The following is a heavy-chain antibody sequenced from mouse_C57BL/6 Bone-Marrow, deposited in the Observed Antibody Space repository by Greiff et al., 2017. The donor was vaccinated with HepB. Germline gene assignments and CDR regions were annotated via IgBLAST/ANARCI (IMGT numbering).Heavy chain of an antibody. D-gene: IGHD2-3*01. CDR2: ISAGGSYT. CDR1: GFTFSSYA. V-gene: IGHV5-4*03. CDR3: ARGGRYDGSHYYAMDD. J-gene: IGHJ4*01. Sequence: EVKLVESGGGLVKPGGSLKLSCAASGFTFSSYAMSWVRQTPEKRLEWVATISAGGSYTYYPDNVKGRFTISRDNAKNNLYLQMSQLTSEDTAMYYCARGGRYDGSHYYAMDDWGPGTSVTVAS.